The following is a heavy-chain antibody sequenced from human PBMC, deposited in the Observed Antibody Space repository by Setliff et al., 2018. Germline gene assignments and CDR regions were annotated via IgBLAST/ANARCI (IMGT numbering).Heavy chain of an antibody. Sequence: PGGSLRLSCAASKFTFNIHGMHWVRQAPGKGLEWVAIIWNDGITKYYAESVKGRFTISRDNSKNTLYLQMNSLRVDDTAVYYCATIIHSTIYYWGQGTPVTVSS. D-gene: IGHD2-2*01. CDR3: ATIIHSTIYY. CDR1: KFTFNIHG. V-gene: IGHV3-33*08. J-gene: IGHJ4*02. CDR2: IWNDGITK.